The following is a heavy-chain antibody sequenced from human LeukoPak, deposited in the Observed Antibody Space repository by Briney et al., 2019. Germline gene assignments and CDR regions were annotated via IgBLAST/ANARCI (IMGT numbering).Heavy chain of an antibody. CDR1: GGTFSSYA. D-gene: IGHD3-22*01. CDR3: ASRVPDSSGYYSSDY. J-gene: IGHJ4*02. Sequence: ASVTVSFKASGGTFSSYAISWVRQAPGQGLEWMGRIIPILGIANYAQKFQGRVTITADKSTSTAYMELSSLRSEDTAVYYCASRVPDSSGYYSSDYWGQGTLVTVSS. CDR2: IIPILGIA. V-gene: IGHV1-69*04.